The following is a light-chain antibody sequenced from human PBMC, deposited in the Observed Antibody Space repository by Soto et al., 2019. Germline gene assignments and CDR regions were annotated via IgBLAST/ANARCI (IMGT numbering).Light chain of an antibody. CDR2: AAS. CDR1: ESIDNW. Sequence: DIQMTQSPSSLSASVGDTVTITFRASESIDNWLARYQQKPGKAPKVVIYAASSLQSGVPSRFSGSGSGTDFTLTISSLQPEDFATYYCQQSYSTTWTFGQGTKVDIK. V-gene: IGKV1-39*01. CDR3: QQSYSTTWT. J-gene: IGKJ1*01.